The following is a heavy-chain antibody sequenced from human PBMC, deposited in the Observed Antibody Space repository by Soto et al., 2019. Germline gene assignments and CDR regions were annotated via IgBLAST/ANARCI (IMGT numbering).Heavy chain of an antibody. V-gene: IGHV4-30-2*01. CDR2: IYHSGST. CDR1: GGSISSGGSS. J-gene: IGHJ4*02. CDR3: ARGAVVNFDS. D-gene: IGHD3-22*01. Sequence: QLQLQESGSGLVKPSQTRFLTCAVSGGSISSGGSSWTWIRQPPGKGLEWIGYIYHSGSTYYNPSLKSRVTISVDRSKNQFSLKLTSVTAADTAVYYCARGAVVNFDSWGQGTLVTVSS.